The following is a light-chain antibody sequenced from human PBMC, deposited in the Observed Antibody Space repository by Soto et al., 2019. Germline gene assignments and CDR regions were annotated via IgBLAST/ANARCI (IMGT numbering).Light chain of an antibody. J-gene: IGLJ1*01. CDR3: QSYDNSRSAYV. V-gene: IGLV1-40*01. Sequence: QAVVTQPPSLSGAPGQRVTISCTGSSSDIGAGSEVHWYQQLPGTAPKLLIFGSTNRPSGVPDRFSGSKSATSASLAITGLQAEDEADYYCQSYDNSRSAYVFGTGTKLTVL. CDR2: GST. CDR1: SSDIGAGSE.